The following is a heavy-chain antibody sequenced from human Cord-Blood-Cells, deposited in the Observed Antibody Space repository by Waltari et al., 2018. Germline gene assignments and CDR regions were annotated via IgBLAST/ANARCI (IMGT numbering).Heavy chain of an antibody. CDR3: ARGLKEDIVVVPATSNAFDI. V-gene: IGHV1-18*04. CDR1: GYPFLSYG. J-gene: IGHJ3*02. D-gene: IGHD2-2*01. Sequence: QVQLVQSGAEVKKPGASVKGSCKASGYPFLSYGISCVRQAPDPGLTWMGWISAYNGNTNYAQKLQGRVTMTTDTSTSTAYMELRSLRSDDTAMYYCARGLKEDIVVVPATSNAFDIWGQGTMVTVSS. CDR2: ISAYNGNT.